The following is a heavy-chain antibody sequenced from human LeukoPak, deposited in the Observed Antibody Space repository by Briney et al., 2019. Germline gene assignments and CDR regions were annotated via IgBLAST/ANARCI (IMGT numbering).Heavy chain of an antibody. CDR2: IRSKANSYAT. Sequence: GGSLRLSCAASGFTFSGSAMHWVRQASGKGLEWVGRIRSKANSYATAYAASVKGRFTISRDDSKNTAYLQMNSLKTEDTAVYYCRALGSYCYMRDGYYWGQGTLVTGSS. D-gene: IGHD3-16*02. CDR3: RALGSYCYMRDGYY. J-gene: IGHJ4*02. V-gene: IGHV3-73*01. CDR1: GFTFSGSA.